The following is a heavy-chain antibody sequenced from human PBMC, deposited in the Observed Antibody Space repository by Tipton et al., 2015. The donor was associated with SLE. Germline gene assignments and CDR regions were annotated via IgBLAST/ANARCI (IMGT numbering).Heavy chain of an antibody. Sequence: SLRLSCAASGFTFDDYTMHWVRQAPGKGLEWVSLISWDGGSTYYADSVKGRFTISRDNSKNSLYLQMNSLRTEDTALYYCAKDGGYSGYWGAFDIWGQGTMVTVSS. J-gene: IGHJ3*02. CDR1: GFTFDDYT. CDR3: AKDGGYSGYWGAFDI. V-gene: IGHV3-43*01. D-gene: IGHD5-12*01. CDR2: ISWDGGST.